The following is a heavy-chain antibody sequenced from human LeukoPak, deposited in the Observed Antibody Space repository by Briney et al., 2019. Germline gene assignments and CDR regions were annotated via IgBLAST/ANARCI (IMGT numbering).Heavy chain of an antibody. V-gene: IGHV3-7*01. CDR3: ATTVAGYPDDYFDY. Sequence: GGSLRLSCAASGFTFSSYAMHWVRQAPGKGLERVAHTNQDGSKNYYVDSMKGRFTISRDNAKNSLYLQMNSLRAEDTAVYYCATTVAGYPDDYFDYWGQGTLVTVSS. J-gene: IGHJ4*02. CDR2: TNQDGSKN. CDR1: GFTFSSYA. D-gene: IGHD6-19*01.